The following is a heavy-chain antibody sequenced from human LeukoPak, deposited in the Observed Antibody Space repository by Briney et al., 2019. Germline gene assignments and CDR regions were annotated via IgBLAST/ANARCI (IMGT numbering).Heavy chain of an antibody. Sequence: GGSLRLSCAASGFTFSNYNMHWVRQAPGKGLVWVSRINGDGSSTTHADSVKGRFTISRDNTKSTLYLQMDSLRAEDTAVYYCARALPSGEDSWGQGTLVTVSS. D-gene: IGHD6-25*01. CDR2: INGDGSST. CDR3: ARALPSGEDS. CDR1: GFTFSNYN. V-gene: IGHV3-74*01. J-gene: IGHJ4*02.